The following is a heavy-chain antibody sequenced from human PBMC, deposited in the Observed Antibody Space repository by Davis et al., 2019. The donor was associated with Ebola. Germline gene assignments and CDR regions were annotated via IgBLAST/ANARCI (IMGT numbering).Heavy chain of an antibody. J-gene: IGHJ6*02. CDR2: ISYDGSNK. CDR3: ASSTGNYYYYGMDV. CDR1: GFTFSSYW. D-gene: IGHD2-2*01. V-gene: IGHV3-30-3*01. Sequence: SLKISCAASGFTFSSYWMSWVRPAPGKRLGWVAVISYDGSNKYYPDSVKGRFTISRDNSKNTRYLQMNSLRAEDTAVYYCASSTGNYYYYGMDVWGQGTTVTVSS.